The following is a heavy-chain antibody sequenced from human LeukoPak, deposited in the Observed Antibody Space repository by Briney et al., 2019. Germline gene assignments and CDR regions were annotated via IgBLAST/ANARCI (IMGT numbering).Heavy chain of an antibody. CDR3: VRHCPSPPCNWLTP. CDR1: GGSIDSRIYF. V-gene: IGHV4-39*01. J-gene: IGHJ5*02. CDR2: IHYNEST. Sequence: ASETLSLTCTVSGGSIDSRIYFWGWIRQFPEKGLEWIGNIHYNESTYYNPSLQKRVTMPVDTSNNQFSLRLSSVTAADTAVYYCVRHCPSPPCNWLTPWGQGTLVTVSS.